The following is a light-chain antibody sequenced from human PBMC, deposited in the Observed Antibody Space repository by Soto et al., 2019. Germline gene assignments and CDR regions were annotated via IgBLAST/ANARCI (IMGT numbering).Light chain of an antibody. CDR1: RLGEKY. Sequence: SYELTQPPSVSVSPGQTASITCSGARLGEKYACWYQQKPGQSPVVVIYQDSKRASGIPGRVSGSNSGNTANLTISGTQAMDESYYYCYAGDSSTGVFGAGTKVTVL. J-gene: IGLJ1*01. V-gene: IGLV3-1*01. CDR2: QDS. CDR3: YAGDSSTGV.